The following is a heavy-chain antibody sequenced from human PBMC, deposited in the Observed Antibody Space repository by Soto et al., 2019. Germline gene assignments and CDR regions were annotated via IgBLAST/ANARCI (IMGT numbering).Heavy chain of an antibody. CDR3: ARGDRFRCSGDRCFSDGLLLS. J-gene: IGHJ5*02. D-gene: IGHD2-15*01. CDR2: INGSSSTM. CDR1: GFTFGIYS. V-gene: IGHV3-48*02. Sequence: EVQLVESGGGLVQRGGSLRLSCAASGFTFGIYSMNWVRQAPGKGLEWISYINGSSSTMYYADSVKGRFIISRDNADNSLYLQMNSLRDADTAVYYCARGDRFRCSGDRCFSDGLLLSWGLGTLVTVSS.